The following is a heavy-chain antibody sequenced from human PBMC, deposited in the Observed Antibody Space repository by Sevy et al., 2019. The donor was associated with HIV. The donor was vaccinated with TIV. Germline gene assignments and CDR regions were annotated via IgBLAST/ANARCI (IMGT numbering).Heavy chain of an antibody. Sequence: GGSLRLSCAASGFTLSSYDMHWVRQAPGKGLEWVAVISYDGSNKYYADSVKGRFTISRDNSKNTLYLQMNSLRAEDTAVYYCARVYSSSSGGLIDYWGQGSLVTVSS. CDR3: ARVYSSSSGGLIDY. CDR1: GFTLSSYD. D-gene: IGHD6-6*01. V-gene: IGHV3-30*04. J-gene: IGHJ4*02. CDR2: ISYDGSNK.